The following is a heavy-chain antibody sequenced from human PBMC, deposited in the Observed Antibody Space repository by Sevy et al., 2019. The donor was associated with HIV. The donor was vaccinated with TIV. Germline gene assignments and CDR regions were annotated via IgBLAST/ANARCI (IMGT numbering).Heavy chain of an antibody. CDR3: ARVRAEWGPEGMDV. Sequence: GGSLRLSCAASGFSFRSYSMNWVRQAPGKGLEWVSYIHSSSSTTYYADSVKGRFIISRDIAKNSLYLQMNSLRDEDTAVYYCARVRAEWGPEGMDVWGQGTTVTVSS. D-gene: IGHD7-27*01. J-gene: IGHJ6*02. V-gene: IGHV3-48*02. CDR2: IHSSSSTT. CDR1: GFSFRSYS.